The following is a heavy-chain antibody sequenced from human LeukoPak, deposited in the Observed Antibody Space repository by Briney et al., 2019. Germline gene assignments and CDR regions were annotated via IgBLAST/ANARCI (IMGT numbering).Heavy chain of an antibody. V-gene: IGHV3-21*01. CDR2: ISSSSSYI. CDR1: GFTFNNYN. Sequence: GGSLRLSCAASGFTFNNYNMNWVRQAPGKGLEWVSSISSSSSYIYYADSVKGRFTISRDNAKNSLYLQMNSLRAEDTAVYYCARSGPKVGEWLVPDHYYYYYMDVWGKGTTVTVSS. D-gene: IGHD6-19*01. CDR3: ARSGPKVGEWLVPDHYYYYYMDV. J-gene: IGHJ6*03.